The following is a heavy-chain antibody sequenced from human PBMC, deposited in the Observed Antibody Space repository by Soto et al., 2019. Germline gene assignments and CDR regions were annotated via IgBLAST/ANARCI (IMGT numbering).Heavy chain of an antibody. V-gene: IGHV3-33*01. CDR1: GFPFSTYG. Sequence: QVQLVESGGGVVQPGTSLRLSCAVSGFPFSTYGFHWVRQPPGKGLEWVAVIVSDGSAKYHADSVEGRFTISRDNSKDPLYLQMNSLRAEDTAVYYCARDDAFGNENGFDIWGQGTMVTVSS. CDR2: IVSDGSAK. CDR3: ARDDAFGNENGFDI. D-gene: IGHD1-1*01. J-gene: IGHJ3*02.